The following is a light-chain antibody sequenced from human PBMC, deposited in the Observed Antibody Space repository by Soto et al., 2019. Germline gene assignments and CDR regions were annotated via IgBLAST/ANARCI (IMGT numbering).Light chain of an antibody. CDR1: QGISNS. J-gene: IGKJ1*01. Sequence: IRMTQSPSSFSASTGARVTITCRATQGISNSLAWYQQKPGKTPKLLIYAASTLHSGVPSRFSGSGSGTDFTLTISCLQSEDFATYYCQQYYSYPWTFRQGTKVEIK. CDR2: AAS. V-gene: IGKV1-8*01. CDR3: QQYYSYPWT.